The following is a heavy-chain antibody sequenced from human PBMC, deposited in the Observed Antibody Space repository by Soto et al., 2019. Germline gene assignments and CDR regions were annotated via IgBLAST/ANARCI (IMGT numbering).Heavy chain of an antibody. D-gene: IGHD6-13*01. CDR1: GGSISSYS. CDR3: ARDSSSWHDAFDI. V-gene: IGHV4-59*01. Sequence: QVQLQESGPGLVKPSETLSLTCTVSGGSISSYSWSWIRQPPGKGLEWIGYVYYSGSTNYHPSLKSRVTISIDTSKNQFSLKLSSVTAADTAVDYCARDSSSWHDAFDIWGQGTMVTVSS. CDR2: VYYSGST. J-gene: IGHJ3*02.